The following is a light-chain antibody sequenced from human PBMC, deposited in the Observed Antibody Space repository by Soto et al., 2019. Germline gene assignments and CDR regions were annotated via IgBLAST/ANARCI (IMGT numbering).Light chain of an antibody. J-gene: IGKJ1*01. V-gene: IGKV3-15*01. Sequence: EIVMTQSPATLSGSPGERATLSCRASQSVRSNLPWYQQKPGQAPRLLMYAASTRATGIPARFSCSGSGTEFTLTISSLQSEDFAVYYCQQYDNWPETFGQGTKVDIK. CDR1: QSVRSN. CDR2: AAS. CDR3: QQYDNWPET.